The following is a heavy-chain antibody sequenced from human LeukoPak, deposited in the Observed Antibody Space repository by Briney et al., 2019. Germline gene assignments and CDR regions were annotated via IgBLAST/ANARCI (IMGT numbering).Heavy chain of an antibody. V-gene: IGHV1-69*13. D-gene: IGHD2-2*01. CDR2: IIPIFGTA. J-gene: IGHJ6*03. CDR3: ARDPRSSTSCRACYYYMDV. CDR1: GGTFSSYA. Sequence: APVKVSCKASGGTFSSYAISWVRQAPGQGLEWMGGIIPIFGTANYAQKFQGRVTITADESTSTAYMELSSLRSEDTAVYYCARDPRSSTSCRACYYYMDVWGKGTTVTVSS.